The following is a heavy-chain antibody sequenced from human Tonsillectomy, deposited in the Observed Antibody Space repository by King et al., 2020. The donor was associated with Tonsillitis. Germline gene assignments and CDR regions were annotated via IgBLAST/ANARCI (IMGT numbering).Heavy chain of an antibody. Sequence: EVQLVESGGGLVRPGGSLRLSCATSGFTFSTFDMNWVRQAPGKGREWVSSISSNNKYIYYADSVKGPFTIHRDKAKDSLYLQMKSLRAEDTAVYYGAKDKGADYYDTSRGTFDIWGQGTMVTVSS. D-gene: IGHD3-22*01. CDR3: AKDKGADYYDTSRGTFDI. V-gene: IGHV3-21*01. CDR1: GFTFSTFD. J-gene: IGHJ3*02. CDR2: ISSNNKYI.